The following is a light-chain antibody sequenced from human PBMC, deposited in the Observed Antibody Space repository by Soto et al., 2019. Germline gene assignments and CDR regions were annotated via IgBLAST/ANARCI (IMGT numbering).Light chain of an antibody. CDR2: GAA. J-gene: IGKJ1*01. V-gene: IGKV3-15*01. Sequence: EVGLYQSAGTLSLSQGERATLSCRAGESISNNLAWYQQKPGQAPRLLIYGAATRAAGIPARFSGRGSGTEFTLTISSLQSEDFGVYYCQQYNNWPGTFGQATKV. CDR3: QQYNNWPGT. CDR1: ESISNN.